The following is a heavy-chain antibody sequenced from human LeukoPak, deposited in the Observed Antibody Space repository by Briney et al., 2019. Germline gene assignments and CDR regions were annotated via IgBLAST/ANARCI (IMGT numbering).Heavy chain of an antibody. CDR1: GFTFSSYA. CDR2: ISGSGGST. J-gene: IGHJ6*02. V-gene: IGHV3-23*01. Sequence: GGSLRLSCAASGFTFSSYAMSWVRQAPGKGLEWVSAISGSGGSTYYADSVKGRFTISRDNSKNTLYLQMNSLRAEDTAVYHCAKNDYDFWSGFYYYGMDVWGQGTTVTVSS. CDR3: AKNDYDFWSGFYYYGMDV. D-gene: IGHD3-3*01.